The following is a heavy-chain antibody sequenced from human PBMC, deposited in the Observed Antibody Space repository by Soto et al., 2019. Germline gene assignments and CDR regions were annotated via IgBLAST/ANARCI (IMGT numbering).Heavy chain of an antibody. D-gene: IGHD6-13*01. CDR3: ARGLIAAAGNGRIDY. V-gene: IGHV1-8*01. J-gene: IGHJ4*02. CDR1: GYTFTSYD. Sequence: QVQLVQSGAEVKKPGASVKVSCKASGYTFTSYDINWVRQATGQGLEWMGWMNPNSGNTGYAQKFQGRVTMTRNTSISTAYMELSSLRAEVTAVYYCARGLIAAAGNGRIDYWGQGPLVTVSS. CDR2: MNPNSGNT.